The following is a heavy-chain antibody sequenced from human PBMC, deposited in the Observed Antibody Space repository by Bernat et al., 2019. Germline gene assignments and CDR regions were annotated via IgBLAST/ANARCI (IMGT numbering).Heavy chain of an antibody. D-gene: IGHD4-23*01. V-gene: IGHV3-7*01. CDR3: ARGDGGNSGMGC. Sequence: EVQLVESGGGLVQPGGSLRLSCAASGFTFSGYWMNWVRQAPGKGPEWVANINQDGSEKYYVDSVKGRFTISRDNAKNSLYLQMNSLRAEDTAVYYCARGDGGNSGMGCWGQGTLVTVSS. J-gene: IGHJ4*02. CDR1: GFTFSGYW. CDR2: INQDGSEK.